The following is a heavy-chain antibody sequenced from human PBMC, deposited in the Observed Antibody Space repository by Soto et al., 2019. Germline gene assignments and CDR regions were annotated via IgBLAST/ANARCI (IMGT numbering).Heavy chain of an antibody. CDR1: GFTFDDYA. CDR3: VKGSESSGYLTHLDY. CDR2: LTWNGEVL. Sequence: GGSLRLSCVASGFTFDDYAIHWVRQTPGKGLEWVSGLTWNGEVLGYADSVKGRFTISRDNAKNSLYLEMNSLRPEDTALYYCVKGSESSGYLTHLDYWGQGTLVTVSS. J-gene: IGHJ4*02. V-gene: IGHV3-9*01. D-gene: IGHD3-22*01.